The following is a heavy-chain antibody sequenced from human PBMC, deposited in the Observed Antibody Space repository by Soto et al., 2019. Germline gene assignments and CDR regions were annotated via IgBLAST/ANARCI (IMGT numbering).Heavy chain of an antibody. CDR3: ASPILGVIIGY. Sequence: EVQLAESGGGLVQPGGSLRLSCAVSGFTFSSDWMHWVRQAPGKGLVWVSRINSDGSSTSYADSVKGRFTISRDNAKNTLYLQMNSLRAEDTAVYYCASPILGVIIGYWGQGTLVTVSS. CDR2: INSDGSST. CDR1: GFTFSSDW. J-gene: IGHJ4*02. D-gene: IGHD3-3*01. V-gene: IGHV3-74*01.